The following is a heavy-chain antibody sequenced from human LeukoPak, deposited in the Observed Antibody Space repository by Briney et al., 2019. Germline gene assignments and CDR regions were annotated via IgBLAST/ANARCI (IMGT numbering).Heavy chain of an antibody. CDR2: ISGSGGST. CDR3: AKATRRRHIVVVTAILAPDY. CDR1: GFTFSSYA. Sequence: HSGGSLRLSCAASGFTFSSYAMSWVRQAPRKGLEWVSAISGSGGSTYYADSVKGRFTISRDNSKNTLYLQMNSLRAEDTAVYYCAKATRRRHIVVVTAILAPDYWGQGTLVTVSS. J-gene: IGHJ4*02. V-gene: IGHV3-23*01. D-gene: IGHD2-21*02.